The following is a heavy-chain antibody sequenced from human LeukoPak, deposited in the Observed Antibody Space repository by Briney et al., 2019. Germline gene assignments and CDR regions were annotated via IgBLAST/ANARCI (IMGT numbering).Heavy chain of an antibody. D-gene: IGHD3-10*01. J-gene: IGHJ5*02. Sequence: ASVKDSCKASGYTFTSYDINWVRQATGQGLEWMGWMNPKSGNTNYAQKFQGRVTMTRNTSISTAYMYLSSLRSEDTAVYYCVRGALWFGEGNNWFDPWGPGTLVTVSS. CDR3: VRGALWFGEGNNWFDP. CDR1: GYTFTSYD. V-gene: IGHV1-8*01. CDR2: MNPKSGNT.